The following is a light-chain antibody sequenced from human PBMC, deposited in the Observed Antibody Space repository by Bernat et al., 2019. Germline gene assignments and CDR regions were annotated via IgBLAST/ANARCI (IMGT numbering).Light chain of an antibody. CDR2: DVS. V-gene: IGLV2-14*03. CDR1: SSDIGDYIY. CDR3: SSYTSSGTCV. J-gene: IGLJ1*01. Sequence: QSALTQPASVSGSPGQSITISCTGTSSDIGDYIYVSWYQQHPGKAPKLVIYDVSNRPSRVSDRFSGSKSGNTASPTISGLQAEDEADYYCSSYTSSGTCVFGAGTKVTVL.